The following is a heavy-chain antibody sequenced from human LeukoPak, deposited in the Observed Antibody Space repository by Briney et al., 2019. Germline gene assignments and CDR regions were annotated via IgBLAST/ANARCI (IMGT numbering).Heavy chain of an antibody. D-gene: IGHD3-10*01. CDR2: ISTPGNTM. CDR3: AGGGRPTHYASDI. V-gene: IGHV3-48*03. Sequence: GGSLRLSCAVSGFTFSGYEMNWVRQAPGKGLEWVSYISTPGNTMFYADSVQGRFTISRDNAKDSLFLQMNSLRADDTAVYFCAGGGRPTHYASDIWGQGTMVTVSS. J-gene: IGHJ3*02. CDR1: GFTFSGYE.